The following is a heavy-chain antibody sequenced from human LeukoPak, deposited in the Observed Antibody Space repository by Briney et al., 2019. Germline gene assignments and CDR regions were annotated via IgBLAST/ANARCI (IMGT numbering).Heavy chain of an antibody. Sequence: GGSLRLSCTASGFTFSRFGIHWVRQAPGKGLEWVAVIWYHGRDKNYADSVKGRFTISRDNSKNTVDLQLNSLRAEDTAVYYCTRDMDTSGHLSWLDPWGRGTLVTVSS. D-gene: IGHD6-19*01. J-gene: IGHJ5*02. V-gene: IGHV3-33*01. CDR1: GFTFSRFG. CDR3: TRDMDTSGHLSWLDP. CDR2: IWYHGRDK.